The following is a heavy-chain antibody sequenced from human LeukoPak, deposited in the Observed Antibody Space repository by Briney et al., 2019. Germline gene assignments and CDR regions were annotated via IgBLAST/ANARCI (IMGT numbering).Heavy chain of an antibody. V-gene: IGHV1-2*06. CDR2: INPNSGGT. J-gene: IGHJ4*02. D-gene: IGHD3-22*01. CDR3: ASPPQYYDSSGYYGY. Sequence: ASVKVSCKASGYTFTGYYMHWVRQAPGQGLEWMGRINPNSGGTNYAQKFQGRVTMTRDTSISTAYMELSRLRSDETAVYYCASPPQYYDSSGYYGYWGQGTLVTVSS. CDR1: GYTFTGYY.